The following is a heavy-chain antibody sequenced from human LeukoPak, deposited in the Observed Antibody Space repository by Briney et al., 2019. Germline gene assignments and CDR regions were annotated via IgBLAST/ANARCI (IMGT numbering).Heavy chain of an antibody. J-gene: IGHJ5*02. CDR3: ARDSSLTYYDFWSGLDP. CDR2: ISYDGSNK. D-gene: IGHD3-3*01. Sequence: GGSLRLSCAASGFTFSDYGMHWVRQAPGKGLEWVAVISYDGSNKYYADSVKGRFTISRDNSKNTLYLQMNSLRAEDTAVYYCARDSSLTYYDFWSGLDPWGQGTLVTVSS. V-gene: IGHV3-30*03. CDR1: GFTFSDYG.